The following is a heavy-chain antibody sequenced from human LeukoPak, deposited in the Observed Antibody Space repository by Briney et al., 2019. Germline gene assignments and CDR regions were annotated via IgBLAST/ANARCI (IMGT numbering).Heavy chain of an antibody. CDR2: ISGSGGST. J-gene: IGHJ6*03. V-gene: IGHV3-23*01. CDR1: GFTFSSYA. Sequence: PRGSLRLSCAASGFTFSSYAMSWVRQAPGKGLEWVSAISGSGGSTYYADSVKGRFTISRDNSKNTLYLQMNSLRAEDTAVYYCARDSSNGEDYYFYYMDVWGKGTTVTVSS. CDR3: ARDSSNGEDYYFYYMDV. D-gene: IGHD2-8*01.